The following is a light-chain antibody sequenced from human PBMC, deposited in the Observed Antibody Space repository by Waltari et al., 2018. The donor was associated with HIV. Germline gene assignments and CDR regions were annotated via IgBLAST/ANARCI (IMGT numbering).Light chain of an antibody. CDR3: CSFAGSYTWL. CDR1: RSDIGGHNY. Sequence: QSALTQPRSVSGSPGQSVTISCTGTRSDIGGHNYVSWYQQLPGKVPKLMSYDLTKRPSGVPDRFSGSKSGNTASLTISGLQAEDEADYYCCSFAGSYTWLFGGGTKLTVL. CDR2: DLT. V-gene: IGLV2-11*01. J-gene: IGLJ2*01.